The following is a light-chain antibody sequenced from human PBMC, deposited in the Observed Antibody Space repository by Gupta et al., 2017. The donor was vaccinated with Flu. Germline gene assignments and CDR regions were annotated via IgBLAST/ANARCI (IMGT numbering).Light chain of an antibody. Sequence: GDRVTITCRASQSISTYLSWYQQKPGKAPILLIYAASSLQSGVPSRFSGSGSGTDFNLTISSLQPEDFATYYCQQSYSKPYTFGQGTKLEIK. CDR3: QQSYSKPYT. CDR2: AAS. CDR1: QSISTY. V-gene: IGKV1-39*01. J-gene: IGKJ2*01.